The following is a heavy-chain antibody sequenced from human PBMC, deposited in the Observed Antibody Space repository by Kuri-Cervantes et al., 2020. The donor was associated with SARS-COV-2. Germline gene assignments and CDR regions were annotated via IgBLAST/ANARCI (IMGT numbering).Heavy chain of an antibody. J-gene: IGHJ6*03. D-gene: IGHD3-16*01. CDR3: ARGAANYYYMDV. V-gene: IGHV3-33*08. CDR1: GFTFSNYV. CDR2: IWYDGENE. Sequence: LSLTCVASGFTFSNYVIHWVRQAPGKGLEWVAVIWYDGENEYYAGSVKGRFTISRDNSKNTVSLHMNSPSAEDTAMYYCARGAANYYYMDVWGKGTTVTVSS.